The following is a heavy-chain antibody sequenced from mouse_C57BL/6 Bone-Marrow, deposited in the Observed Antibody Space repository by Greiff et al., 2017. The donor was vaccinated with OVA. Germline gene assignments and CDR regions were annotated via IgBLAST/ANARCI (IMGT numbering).Heavy chain of an antibody. CDR1: GFNIKDDY. CDR2: IDPENGDT. Sequence: SGAELVRPGASVKLSCTASGFNIKDDYMHWVKQRPEQGLEWIGWIDPENGDTEYASKFQGKATITADTSSNTAYLQLSSLTSEDTAVYYCTTGYDFWFAYWGQGTLVTVSA. CDR3: TTGYDFWFAY. D-gene: IGHD2-4*01. J-gene: IGHJ3*01. V-gene: IGHV14-4*01.